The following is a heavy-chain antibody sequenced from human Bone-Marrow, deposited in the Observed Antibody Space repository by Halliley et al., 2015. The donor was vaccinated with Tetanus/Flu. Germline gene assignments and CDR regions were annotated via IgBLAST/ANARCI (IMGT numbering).Heavy chain of an antibody. V-gene: IGHV4-4*01. Sequence: SLRLSCSVSGGSISKSNWWFWVRQSPGKGLEWIGKIYHSGTTDYNPSLKSRVTMSVDKSRNSFSLKLRSVTAADTAIYFCARDQESAGGGRAAFDIWGRGTMVIVS. J-gene: IGHJ3*02. CDR2: IYHSGTT. CDR3: ARDQESAGGGRAAFDI. D-gene: IGHD6-13*01. CDR1: GGSISKSNW.